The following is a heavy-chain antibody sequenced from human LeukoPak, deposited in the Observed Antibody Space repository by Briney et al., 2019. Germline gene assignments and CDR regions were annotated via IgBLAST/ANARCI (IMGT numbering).Heavy chain of an antibody. Sequence: GGSLRLSCAASGFTFSSYSMNWARQAPGKGLEWVSRINSDGSSTNYADSVKGRFTISRDNAKNTQYLQMNSLRAEDTAVYYCTRDRRDGYIYFDYWGQGTLVTVSS. CDR2: INSDGSST. V-gene: IGHV3-74*01. D-gene: IGHD5-24*01. J-gene: IGHJ4*02. CDR1: GFTFSSYS. CDR3: TRDRRDGYIYFDY.